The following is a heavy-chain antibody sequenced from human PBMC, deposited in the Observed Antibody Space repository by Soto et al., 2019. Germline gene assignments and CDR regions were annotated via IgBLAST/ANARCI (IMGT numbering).Heavy chain of an antibody. V-gene: IGHV3-33*01. J-gene: IGHJ3*02. CDR2: IWYDASNK. CDR1: GFTFSSYG. CDR3: ATLASKNGFDI. Sequence: QVQLVESGGGVVQPGRSLRLSCAASGFTFSSYGMHWVRQAPGKGLEWVAVIWYDASNKYYADSGKGRFTISRDNSKNTLYLQMNSLRGDDTAVYYCATLASKNGFDIWDQGTMVTVSS. D-gene: IGHD6-19*01.